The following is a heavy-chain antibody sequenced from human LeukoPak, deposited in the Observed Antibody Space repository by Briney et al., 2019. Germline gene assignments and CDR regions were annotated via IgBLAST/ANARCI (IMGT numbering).Heavy chain of an antibody. Sequence: SETLSLTCAVYGGSFSGYYWSWIRQPPGKGLEWIGEINHSGSTNYNPSLKSRVTISVDTSKNQFSLKLSSVTAADTAVYYCARDRPTWIQLSYLKVAFDIWGQGTMVTVSS. CDR2: INHSGST. V-gene: IGHV4-34*01. CDR1: GGSFSGYY. CDR3: ARDRPTWIQLSYLKVAFDI. J-gene: IGHJ3*02. D-gene: IGHD5-18*01.